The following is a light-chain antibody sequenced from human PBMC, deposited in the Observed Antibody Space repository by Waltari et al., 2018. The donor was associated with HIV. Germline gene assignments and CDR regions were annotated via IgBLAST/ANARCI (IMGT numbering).Light chain of an antibody. CDR3: QVWDSSSGVV. V-gene: IGLV3-21*02. CDR2: DDS. Sequence: SYVLTQSPSVSVAPGQTARIPCGGNDIESKVVHWYQQKPGQAPLLVIYDDSDRPSGMSERFSGSNSGNTATLTISRVEAGDEAAYYCQVWDSSSGVVFGGGTNLTVL. CDR1: DIESKV. J-gene: IGLJ2*01.